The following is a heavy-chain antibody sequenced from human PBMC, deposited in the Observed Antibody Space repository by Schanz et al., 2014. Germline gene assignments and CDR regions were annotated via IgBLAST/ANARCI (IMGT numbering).Heavy chain of an antibody. CDR3: ARDLLVSHYDFWSGNDY. D-gene: IGHD3-3*01. Sequence: VQLEESGGGVAHPGGSLRLSCAASGFTFATYAMSWVRQAPGKGLEWVSAISGSGGSTYYADSVKGRFTISRDNSKNTLYLQVNSLRAEDTAVYYCARDLLVSHYDFWSGNDYWGQGTLVTVSS. V-gene: IGHV3-23*04. J-gene: IGHJ4*02. CDR1: GFTFATYA. CDR2: ISGSGGST.